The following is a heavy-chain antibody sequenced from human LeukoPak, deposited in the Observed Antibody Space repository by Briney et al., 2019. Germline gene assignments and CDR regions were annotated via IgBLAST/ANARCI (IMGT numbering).Heavy chain of an antibody. CDR1: GFPFIEYS. Sequence: SGGSLRLSCTASGFPFIEYSMNWVRQVPGNGLEWISYIGIDSGNTKYADSVRGRFTISADKAKNSLYLQMNSLRVEDTAVYYCARDHNYAFDNWGQGTLVSVAS. V-gene: IGHV3-48*01. J-gene: IGHJ4*02. D-gene: IGHD1-1*01. CDR3: ARDHNYAFDN. CDR2: IGIDSGNT.